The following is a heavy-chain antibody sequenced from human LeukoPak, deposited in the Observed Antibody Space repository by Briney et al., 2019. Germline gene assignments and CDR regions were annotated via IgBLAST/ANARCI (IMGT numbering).Heavy chain of an antibody. CDR3: ATGQQKYSSHDPTGYRAFFEF. Sequence: PSETLSLTCTVSGGSISSSYSYWGWVRQPPGKGMEWIGSISYSGTTYYNSSLRSRVTLSVDTSKNQFSLKLSSVTAADTAVYYCATGQQKYSSHDPTGYRAFFEFWGQGALVTVSS. CDR2: ISYSGTT. J-gene: IGHJ4*02. D-gene: IGHD3-3*02. CDR1: GGSISSSYSY. V-gene: IGHV4-39*01.